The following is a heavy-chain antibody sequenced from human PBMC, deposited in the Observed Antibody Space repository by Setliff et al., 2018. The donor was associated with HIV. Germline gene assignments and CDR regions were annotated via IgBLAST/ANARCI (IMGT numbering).Heavy chain of an antibody. CDR1: GYTFTGYY. J-gene: IGHJ4*02. CDR3: ARGGDYDSSGYYVT. CDR2: INPNNGGT. D-gene: IGHD3-22*01. V-gene: IGHV1-2*02. Sequence: ASVKVSCKASGYTFTGYYMHWVRQAPGQGLEWMGWINPNNGGTNYAQKFQGRVTMTRDTSISTSYMHLSSLRAEDTAVYFCARGGDYDSSGYYVTWGQGNLVTVSS.